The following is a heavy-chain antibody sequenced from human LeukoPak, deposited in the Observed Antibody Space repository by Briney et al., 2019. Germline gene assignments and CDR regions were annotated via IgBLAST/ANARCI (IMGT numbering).Heavy chain of an antibody. CDR1: GYTFTSYD. Sequence: AASVKVSCKASGYTFTSYDINWVRQATGQGLEWMGWMNPNSGNTGYAQKFQGRVTMTRNTSISTAYMELSSLRSEDTAVYYCARGGPHGSGSWFRTLRLYDYYYMDVWGKGTTVTISS. CDR3: ARGGPHGSGSWFRTLRLYDYYYMDV. D-gene: IGHD3-10*01. J-gene: IGHJ6*03. V-gene: IGHV1-8*01. CDR2: MNPNSGNT.